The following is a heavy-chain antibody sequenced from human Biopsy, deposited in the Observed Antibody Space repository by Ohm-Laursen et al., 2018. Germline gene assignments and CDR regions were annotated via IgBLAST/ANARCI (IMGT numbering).Heavy chain of an antibody. CDR1: GYSFTSYY. CDR2: INPSGSTT. CDR3: ARNTGWYGDLYYFDY. J-gene: IGHJ4*02. Sequence: ASVKVSCKASGYSFTSYYMHWVRQAPGQGLEWMGMINPSGSTTSYPQIFQDRVTTTRDTSKSTVYMELSSLRSADTAVYFCARNTGWYGDLYYFDYWGQGTLVTVSS. D-gene: IGHD6-19*01. V-gene: IGHV1-46*01.